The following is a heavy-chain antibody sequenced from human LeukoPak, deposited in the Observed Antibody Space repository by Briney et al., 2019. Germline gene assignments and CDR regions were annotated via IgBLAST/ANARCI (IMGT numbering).Heavy chain of an antibody. Sequence: QAGGSLRLSCAASGFTFSSYAMSWVRQAPGKGLEWVSAISGSGGSTYYADSVKGRFTISRDNSKNTLYLQMNSLRAEDTAVYYCAKVNQRIQLWLRPWDYWGQGTLVTVSS. V-gene: IGHV3-23*01. CDR1: GFTFSSYA. D-gene: IGHD5-18*01. CDR3: AKVNQRIQLWLRPWDY. CDR2: ISGSGGST. J-gene: IGHJ4*02.